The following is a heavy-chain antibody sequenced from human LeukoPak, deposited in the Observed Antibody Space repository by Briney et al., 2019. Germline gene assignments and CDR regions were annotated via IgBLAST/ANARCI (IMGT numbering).Heavy chain of an antibody. CDR1: GFTFSSYN. CDR2: ISSSSSYI. J-gene: IGHJ4*02. CDR3: ARAPREKYYDSGGLPDYFDY. Sequence: GGSLRLSCAASGFTFSSYNMNWVRQAPGKGLEWVSSISSSSSYIYYADSVKGRFTISRDNAKNSLYLQMNSLRAEDTAVYYCARAPREKYYDSGGLPDYFDYWGQGTLVTVSS. V-gene: IGHV3-21*01. D-gene: IGHD3-22*01.